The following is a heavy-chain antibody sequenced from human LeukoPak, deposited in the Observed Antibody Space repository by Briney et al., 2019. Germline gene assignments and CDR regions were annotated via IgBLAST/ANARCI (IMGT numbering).Heavy chain of an antibody. CDR2: IRGKTYGGTT. V-gene: IGHV3-49*04. CDR1: GFSFSDYN. J-gene: IGHJ4*02. CDR3: TRDYRYYDGSGYYPDY. D-gene: IGHD3-22*01. Sequence: GGSLRLSCVASGFSFSDYNMNWVRQAPGKGLEWVGFIRGKTYGGTTDYAASVKGRFTISRDDSKSIAYLQMNSLKTEDTGVYYCTRDYRYYDGSGYYPDYWGQGTLVTVSS.